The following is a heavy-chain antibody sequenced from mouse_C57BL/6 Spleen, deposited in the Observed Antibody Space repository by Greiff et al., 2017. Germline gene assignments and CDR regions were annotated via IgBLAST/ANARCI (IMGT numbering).Heavy chain of an antibody. V-gene: IGHV5-16*01. D-gene: IGHD1-1*01. Sequence: DVKLVESEGGLVQPGSSMKLSCTASGFTFSDYYMAWVRQVPEKGLEWVANINYDGSSTYYLDSLKSRFIISRENAKNILYRQMSSLKSEDTATYYCARYYYGHYYAMDYWGQGTAVTVSS. J-gene: IGHJ4*01. CDR2: INYDGSST. CDR1: GFTFSDYY. CDR3: ARYYYGHYYAMDY.